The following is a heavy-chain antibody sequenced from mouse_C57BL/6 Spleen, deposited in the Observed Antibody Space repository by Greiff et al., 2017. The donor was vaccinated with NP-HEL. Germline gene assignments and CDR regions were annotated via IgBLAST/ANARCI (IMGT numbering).Heavy chain of an antibody. J-gene: IGHJ3*01. D-gene: IGHD2-5*01. CDR2: LDPSDSET. CDR3: ARGAYSNRFAY. Sequence: QVQLQQSGPELVKPGASVKMSCKASGYTFTSYWMHWVKQRPIQGLEWIGNLDPSDSETHYNQKFKDKATLTVDKSSSTAYMQLSSLTSEDAAVYYCARGAYSNRFAYWGQGTLVTVSA. V-gene: IGHV1-52*01. CDR1: GYTFTSYW.